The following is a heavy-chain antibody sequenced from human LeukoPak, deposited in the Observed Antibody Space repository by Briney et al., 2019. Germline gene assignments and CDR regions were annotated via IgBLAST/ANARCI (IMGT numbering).Heavy chain of an antibody. Sequence: PGRSLRLSCAASGFTFSSYAMHWVRQAPGKGLEWVAVISYDGSNKYYADSVKGRFTISRDNSKNTLYLQMNSLRAEDTAVYYCARDDYDILTGPRFDYWGQGTLVTVSS. V-gene: IGHV3-30-3*01. CDR2: ISYDGSNK. CDR3: ARDDYDILTGPRFDY. D-gene: IGHD3-9*01. CDR1: GFTFSSYA. J-gene: IGHJ4*02.